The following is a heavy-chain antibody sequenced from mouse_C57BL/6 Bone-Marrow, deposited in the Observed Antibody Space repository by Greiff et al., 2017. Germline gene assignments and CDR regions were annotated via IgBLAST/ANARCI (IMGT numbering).Heavy chain of an antibody. CDR2: IYPGDGDT. CDR3: ARSYYYGSSPVDD. V-gene: IGHV1-80*01. D-gene: IGHD1-1*01. CDR1: GYAFSSYW. Sequence: VQLQQSGAELVKPGASVKISCKASGYAFSSYWMNWVKQRPGKGLEWIGQIYPGDGDTNYNGKFKGKATLTADKSSSTAYMQRSSLTSEDSAVYFCARSYYYGSSPVDDWGQGTSVTVSS. J-gene: IGHJ4*01.